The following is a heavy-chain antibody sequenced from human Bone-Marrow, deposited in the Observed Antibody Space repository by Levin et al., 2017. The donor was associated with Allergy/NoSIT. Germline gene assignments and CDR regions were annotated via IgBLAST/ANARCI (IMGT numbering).Heavy chain of an antibody. CDR1: GFSLNTYW. J-gene: IGHJ4*02. CDR2: IRADGSEE. CDR3: ARIKYNYNGLDY. D-gene: IGHD1-1*01. Sequence: GSLRLSCAASGFSLNTYWMTWVRQAPGKGLEWVANIRADGSEEAYVDSVRGRFTVSKDNAKNSLYLEMNNLRAEDTAVYYCARIKYNYNGLDYWGQGTLVTVSS. V-gene: IGHV3-7*04.